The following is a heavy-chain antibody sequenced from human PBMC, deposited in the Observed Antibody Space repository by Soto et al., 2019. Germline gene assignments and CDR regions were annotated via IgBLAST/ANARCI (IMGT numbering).Heavy chain of an antibody. D-gene: IGHD5-12*01. V-gene: IGHV3-7*01. CDR1: GFTFSSYW. CDR3: ARDLVATMGYNWFDP. CDR2: IKQDGSEK. Sequence: GGSLRLSCAASGFTFSSYWMSWVRQAPGKGLEWVANIKQDGSEKYYVDSVKGRFTISRDNAKNSLYLQMNSPRAEDTAVYYCARDLVATMGYNWFDPWGQGTLVTVSS. J-gene: IGHJ5*02.